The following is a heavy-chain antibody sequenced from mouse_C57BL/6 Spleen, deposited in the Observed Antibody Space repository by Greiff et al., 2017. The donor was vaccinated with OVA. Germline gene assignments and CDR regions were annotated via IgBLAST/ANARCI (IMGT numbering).Heavy chain of an antibody. CDR3: ARDIYDGYYFDY. J-gene: IGHJ2*01. D-gene: IGHD2-3*01. Sequence: QVQLKQPGAELVRPGSSVKLSCKASGYTFTSYWMDWVKQRPGQGLEWIGNIYPSDSETHYNQKFKDKATLTVDKSSSTAYMQLSSLTSEDSAVYYCARDIYDGYYFDYWGQGTTLTVSS. V-gene: IGHV1-61*01. CDR1: GYTFTSYW. CDR2: IYPSDSET.